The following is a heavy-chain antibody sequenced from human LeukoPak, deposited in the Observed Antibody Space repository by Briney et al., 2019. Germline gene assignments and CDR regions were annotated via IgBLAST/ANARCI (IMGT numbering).Heavy chain of an antibody. CDR1: GLPFSSYG. J-gene: IGHJ4*02. V-gene: IGHV3-30*18. Sequence: PGGSLRLSCAASGLPFSSYGMHWVRQAPGKGLEWVAVISYDGSNKYYADSVKGRFTISRDNSKNTLYLQMNSLRAEDTAVYYCAKSSTYYYDSSGYPKTHFDCWGQGTLVTVSS. CDR3: AKSSTYYYDSSGYPKTHFDC. CDR2: ISYDGSNK. D-gene: IGHD3-22*01.